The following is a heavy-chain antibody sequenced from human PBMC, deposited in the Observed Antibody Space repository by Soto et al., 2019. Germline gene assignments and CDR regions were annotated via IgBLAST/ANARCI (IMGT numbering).Heavy chain of an antibody. CDR2: IYWDDDK. J-gene: IGHJ3*02. D-gene: IGHD2-15*01. V-gene: IGHV2-5*02. Sequence: QITLKESGPTLVNPTQTLTLTCTFSGFSLSTSGVGVGWIRQPPGKALEWLALIYWDDDKHYSPSLKTRLTIAKDTSKNQGVLTMANRDPVDTATYYCAYTLVVTCSGISCQDLEAFDIWGQGTLVTVSS. CDR1: GFSLSTSGVG. CDR3: AYTLVVTCSGISCQDLEAFDI.